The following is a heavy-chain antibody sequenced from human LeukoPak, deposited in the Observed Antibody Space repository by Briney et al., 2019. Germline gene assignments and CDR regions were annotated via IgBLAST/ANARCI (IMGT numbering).Heavy chain of an antibody. D-gene: IGHD2-2*01. V-gene: IGHV3-23*01. Sequence: GGSLRLPCAASGFTFSSYAMSWVRQAPGKGLEWVSAISGSGGSTYYADSVKGRFTISRDNSKNTLYLQMNSLRAEDTAVYYCAPGRGIVVVPAATGVIDYWGQGTLVTVSS. J-gene: IGHJ4*02. CDR3: APGRGIVVVPAATGVIDY. CDR2: ISGSGGST. CDR1: GFTFSSYA.